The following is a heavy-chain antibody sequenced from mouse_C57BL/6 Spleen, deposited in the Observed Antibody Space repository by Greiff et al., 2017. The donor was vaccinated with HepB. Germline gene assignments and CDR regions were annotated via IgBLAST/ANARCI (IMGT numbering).Heavy chain of an antibody. J-gene: IGHJ1*03. Sequence: QVQLKQPGAELVKPGASVKLSCKASGYTFTSYWMHWVKQRPGQGLEWIGMIHPNSGSTNYNEKFKSKATLTVDKSSSTAYMQLSSLTSEDSAVYYCARRFNYYGSSYWYFDVWGTGTTVTVSS. CDR3: ARRFNYYGSSYWYFDV. CDR1: GYTFTSYW. D-gene: IGHD1-1*01. V-gene: IGHV1-64*01. CDR2: IHPNSGST.